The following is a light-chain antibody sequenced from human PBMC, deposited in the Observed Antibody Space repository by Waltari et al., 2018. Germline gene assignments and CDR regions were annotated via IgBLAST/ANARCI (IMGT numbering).Light chain of an antibody. CDR2: LNSDGSQ. CDR3: QTWGTGTVV. Sequence: QLVLTQSPSASASLGASVKLTCTLSSGHSTYAIAWHQQQPEKGPRYLLKLNSDGSQSKGDGIPDRFSGSKSGAERYLTISSLQSEDEGDYYCQTWGTGTVVFGGGTKLTVL. V-gene: IGLV4-69*01. J-gene: IGLJ2*01. CDR1: SGHSTYA.